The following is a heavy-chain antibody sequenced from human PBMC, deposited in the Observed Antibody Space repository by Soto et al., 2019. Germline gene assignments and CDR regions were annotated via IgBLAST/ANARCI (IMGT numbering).Heavy chain of an antibody. J-gene: IGHJ3*02. CDR2: TYYSGST. CDR3: AREVLRYFYWLPKTPYAYDI. D-gene: IGHD3-9*01. CDR1: GGSISSSRYY. Sequence: SETLSLTCTVSGGSISSSRYYWGLIRLPPRKGLEWIGSTYYSGSTYYNPSLKSRVTISVDTSTSTAYMELRSLRSDDTAVYYCAREVLRYFYWLPKTPYAYDIWCQGTMVTVSS. V-gene: IGHV4-39*02.